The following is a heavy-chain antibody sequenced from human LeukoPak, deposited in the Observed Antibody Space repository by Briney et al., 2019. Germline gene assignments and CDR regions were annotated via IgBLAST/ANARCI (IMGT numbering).Heavy chain of an antibody. CDR1: GFTFDDYG. D-gene: IGHD3-10*01. V-gene: IGHV3-20*01. Sequence: GGSLRLSCAASGFTFDDYGMNWVRQAPGKGLEWVSGINWNGGSTGYADSVKGRFTISRVNAKNSLYLQMNSLRAEDTALYHCARGSGSYSYHYGMDVWGQGTTVTVSS. CDR2: INWNGGST. J-gene: IGHJ6*02. CDR3: ARGSGSYSYHYGMDV.